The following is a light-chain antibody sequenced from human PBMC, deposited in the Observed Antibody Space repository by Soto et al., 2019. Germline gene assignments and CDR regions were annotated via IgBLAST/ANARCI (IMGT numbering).Light chain of an antibody. Sequence: EIVLTQSPGTLSLSPGERATLSCRASQSIRSNYLAWYQQKPGQAPRFLIYGAFSRATGIPDRFSGSGSGTDFTLTISSLQPEDVATYYCQKYNSALLFGPGTKVDIK. V-gene: IGKV3-20*01. J-gene: IGKJ3*01. CDR3: QKYNSALL. CDR2: GAF. CDR1: QSIRSNY.